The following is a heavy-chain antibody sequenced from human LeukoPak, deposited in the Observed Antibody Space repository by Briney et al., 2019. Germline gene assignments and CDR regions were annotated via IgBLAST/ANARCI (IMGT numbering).Heavy chain of an antibody. Sequence: KTSETLSLTCTVSGGSISSYYWSWIRQPAGKGLEWIGRIYTSGSTNYNPSLKSRVTMSVDTSKNQFSLKLSSVTAADTAVYYCARDRVSSRYLGFDYWGQGTLVTVSS. CDR1: GGSISSYY. CDR2: IYTSGST. V-gene: IGHV4-4*07. D-gene: IGHD6-13*01. J-gene: IGHJ4*02. CDR3: ARDRVSSRYLGFDY.